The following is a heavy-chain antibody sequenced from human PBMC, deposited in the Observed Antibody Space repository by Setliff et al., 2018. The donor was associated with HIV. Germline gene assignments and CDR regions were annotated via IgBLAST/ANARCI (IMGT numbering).Heavy chain of an antibody. Sequence: SETLSLTCAVSGDSIGTYSWHWLRQPPGKGLEWIGYIYGSGRPNYNTSLNSRLTVSADPSKNQISMKLSSVTAADTAIYYCARLCSNGVCRPVGDHVFDVWGQGTMVTVSS. CDR3: ARLCSNGVCRPVGDHVFDV. CDR1: GDSIGTYS. J-gene: IGHJ3*01. D-gene: IGHD2-8*01. CDR2: IYGSGRP. V-gene: IGHV4-4*09.